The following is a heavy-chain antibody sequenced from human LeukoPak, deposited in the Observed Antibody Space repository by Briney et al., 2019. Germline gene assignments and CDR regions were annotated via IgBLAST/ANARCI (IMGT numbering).Heavy chain of an antibody. J-gene: IGHJ4*02. CDR1: GFAFDDYA. Sequence: PGGSLRLSCAASGFAFDDYAMHWVRQAPGKGLEWVSGSSWNSGSIGYADSVKGRFTISRDNAKNSLYLQMNSLRAEDTALYYCAKGIGAMVTGPKDYWGQGTLVTVSS. CDR3: AKGIGAMVTGPKDY. V-gene: IGHV3-9*01. D-gene: IGHD5-18*01. CDR2: SSWNSGSI.